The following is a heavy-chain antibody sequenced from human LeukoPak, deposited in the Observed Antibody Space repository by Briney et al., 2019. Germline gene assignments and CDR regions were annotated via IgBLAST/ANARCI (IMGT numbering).Heavy chain of an antibody. V-gene: IGHV3-48*04. J-gene: IGHJ6*02. Sequence: GGSLRLSCAASGFTFSRYSMNWVRQAPGKGLEWVSYISSSSSTIYYADSVKGRFTISRDNAKNSLYLQMNSLRAEDTAVYYCARGTYNSGSFDGMDVWGQGTTVTVSS. D-gene: IGHD3-10*01. CDR3: ARGTYNSGSFDGMDV. CDR2: ISSSSSTI. CDR1: GFTFSRYS.